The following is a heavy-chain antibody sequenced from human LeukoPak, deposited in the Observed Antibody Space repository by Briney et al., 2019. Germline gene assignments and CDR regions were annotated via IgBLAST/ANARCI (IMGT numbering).Heavy chain of an antibody. CDR1: GFTFSDYY. CDR3: ARGRGHDAFDI. Sequence: PGGSLRLSCAASGFTFSDYYMNWIRQAPGKGLEWVSVIYSGGSTYYADSVKGRFTISRDNSKNTLYLQMNSLRAEDTAVYYCARGRGHDAFDIWGQGTMVTVSS. CDR2: IYSGGST. J-gene: IGHJ3*02. V-gene: IGHV3-66*01. D-gene: IGHD3-10*01.